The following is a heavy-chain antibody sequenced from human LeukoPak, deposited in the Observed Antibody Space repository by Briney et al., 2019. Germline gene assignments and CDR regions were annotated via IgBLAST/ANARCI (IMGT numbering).Heavy chain of an antibody. CDR2: INHSGST. J-gene: IGHJ1*01. CDR1: GGSFSGYY. CDR3: ARVGAAAGYTIEHFQH. Sequence: SETLSLTCAVYGGSFSGYYWSWIRQPPGKGLEWIGEINHSGSTNYNPSLKSRVTISVDTSKNQFSLKLSSVTAADTAIYYCARVGAAAGYTIEHFQHWDQGTLVTVSS. V-gene: IGHV4-34*01. D-gene: IGHD6-13*01.